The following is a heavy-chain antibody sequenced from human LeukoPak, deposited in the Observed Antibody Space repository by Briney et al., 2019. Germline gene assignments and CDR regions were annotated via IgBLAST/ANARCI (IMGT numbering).Heavy chain of an antibody. D-gene: IGHD3-3*01. CDR1: GFTFDDYA. Sequence: QSGGSLRLSCAASGFTFDDYAMHWVRQAPGKGLEWVSGISWNSGSIGYADSVKGRFTISRDNAKNSLYLQMNSLRAEDMALYYCAKGGKRNDFWSGYLTFFDYWGQGTLVTVSS. CDR2: ISWNSGSI. J-gene: IGHJ4*02. CDR3: AKGGKRNDFWSGYLTFFDY. V-gene: IGHV3-9*03.